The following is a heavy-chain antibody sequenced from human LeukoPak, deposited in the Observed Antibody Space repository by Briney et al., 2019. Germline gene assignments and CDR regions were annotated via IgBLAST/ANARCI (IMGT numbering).Heavy chain of an antibody. J-gene: IGHJ4*02. Sequence: GGSLRLSCAASGFTFSSYAMSWVRQAPGKGLEWVSAISGSGGSTYYADSVKGRFTISRDNFKNTLYLQMNSLRAEDTAVYYCAKGEWELLSPFGYWGQGTLVTVSS. CDR3: AKGEWELLSPFGY. D-gene: IGHD1-26*01. V-gene: IGHV3-23*01. CDR2: ISGSGGST. CDR1: GFTFSSYA.